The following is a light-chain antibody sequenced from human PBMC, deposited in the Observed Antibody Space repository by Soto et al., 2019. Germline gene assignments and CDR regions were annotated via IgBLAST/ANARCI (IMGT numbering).Light chain of an antibody. J-gene: IGKJ1*01. V-gene: IGKV3D-15*01. Sequence: EIVMTQSPATLSVSPGERATLSCRASQNISSNLAWYQQIPGQAPRLLIHGASTRATDIPARFSGSGSGTEFTLTSSGLQSEYYAVYYCQQYNNWPPWTFGQGTKVEI. CDR2: GAS. CDR3: QQYNNWPPWT. CDR1: QNISSN.